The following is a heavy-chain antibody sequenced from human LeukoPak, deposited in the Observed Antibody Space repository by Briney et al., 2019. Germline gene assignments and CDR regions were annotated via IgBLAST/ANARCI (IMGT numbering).Heavy chain of an antibody. D-gene: IGHD6-19*01. CDR3: ARDRDSSGWYEGFDY. J-gene: IGHJ4*02. V-gene: IGHV3-30-3*01. CDR1: GFTFSSSA. CDR2: ISYDGSNK. Sequence: GRSLRLSCAASGFTFSSSAMHWVRQAPDKGLEWVAVISYDGSNKYYADSVKGRFTISRDNSKNTLYLRMNSLRADDTAVYYCARDRDSSGWYEGFDYWGQGTLVTVSS.